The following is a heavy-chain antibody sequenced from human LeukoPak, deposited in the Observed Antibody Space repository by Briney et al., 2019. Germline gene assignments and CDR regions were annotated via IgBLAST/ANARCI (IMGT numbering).Heavy chain of an antibody. J-gene: IGHJ4*02. D-gene: IGHD6-13*01. Sequence: GRSLRLSCAASGFTFSSYAMHWVRQAPGKGLERVAVISYDGSNKYYADSVKGRFTISRDNSKNTLYLQMNSLRAEDTAVYYCARDGAIGSSSWYATFWYWGQGTLVTVSS. CDR2: ISYDGSNK. CDR1: GFTFSSYA. CDR3: ARDGAIGSSSWYATFWY. V-gene: IGHV3-30*04.